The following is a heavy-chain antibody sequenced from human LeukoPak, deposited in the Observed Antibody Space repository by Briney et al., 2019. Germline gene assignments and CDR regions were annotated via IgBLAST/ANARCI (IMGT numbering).Heavy chain of an antibody. CDR2: ISGYNGKT. Sequence: ASVKVSCKPSRYTFNTYVLIWVQQAPGQGLAWMGWISGYNGKTKYAQKLQDRVTMTTDTSTTTAYMELRSLRSDDTAVYYCARAGAVVDNWFDPWGQGTLVTVSS. V-gene: IGHV1-18*01. CDR3: ARAGAVVDNWFDP. J-gene: IGHJ5*02. CDR1: RYTFNTYV. D-gene: IGHD2-15*01.